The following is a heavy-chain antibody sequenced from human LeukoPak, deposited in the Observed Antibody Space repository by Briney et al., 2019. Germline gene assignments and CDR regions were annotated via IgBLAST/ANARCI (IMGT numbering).Heavy chain of an antibody. CDR3: ARGLTTAFAFDI. Sequence: TLSXTCAVYGGSFSGYYWSWIRQPPGKGLEWIGEINHSGSTNYNPSLKSRVTISVDTSKNQFSLKLSSVTAADTAVYYCARGLTTAFAFDIWGQGTMVTVSS. CDR1: GGSFSGYY. V-gene: IGHV4-34*01. CDR2: INHSGST. J-gene: IGHJ3*02. D-gene: IGHD4-17*01.